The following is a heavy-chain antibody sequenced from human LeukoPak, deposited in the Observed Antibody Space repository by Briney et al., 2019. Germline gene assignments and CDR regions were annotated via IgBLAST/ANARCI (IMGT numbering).Heavy chain of an antibody. D-gene: IGHD2-21*01. Sequence: AASVKVSCKASGYTFGGYFIHWVRQAPGQGLEWMGWINPLSGETNYTQKFEARVTMTRDTSITTAYMELTSLRFDDTAIYYCARIASDWGSKYWYFDLWGRGTLVTVSS. CDR3: ARIASDWGSKYWYFDL. CDR1: GYTFGGYF. J-gene: IGHJ2*01. CDR2: INPLSGET. V-gene: IGHV1-2*02.